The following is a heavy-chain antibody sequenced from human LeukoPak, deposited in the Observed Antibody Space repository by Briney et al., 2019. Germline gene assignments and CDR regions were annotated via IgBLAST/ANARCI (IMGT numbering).Heavy chain of an antibody. Sequence: SQTLSLTCTVSGGSISSYYWTWIRQPPGRGLEWVGYISYGGSTNYNPSLKSRVTISVDTSTNQFSLKLSSVTAADTAVYYCARGIFGMVLNAFDLWGRGTMVTVSS. J-gene: IGHJ3*01. CDR3: ARGIFGMVLNAFDL. D-gene: IGHD3-3*01. V-gene: IGHV4-59*01. CDR1: GGSISSYY. CDR2: ISYGGST.